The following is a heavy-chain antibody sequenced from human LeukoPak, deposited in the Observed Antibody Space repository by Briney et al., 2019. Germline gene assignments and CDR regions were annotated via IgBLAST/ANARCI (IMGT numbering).Heavy chain of an antibody. CDR3: ARAQELLWFGELLPPLKFDY. V-gene: IGHV4-59*11. Sequence: SETLSLTCTVSGGSISGHYWSWIRQPPGKGLEWIGYIYYSESTNYNPSLKSRVTISVDTSKNQFSLKLSSVTAADTAVYYCARAQELLWFGELLPPLKFDYWGQGTLVTVSS. J-gene: IGHJ4*02. CDR2: IYYSEST. CDR1: GGSISGHY. D-gene: IGHD3-10*01.